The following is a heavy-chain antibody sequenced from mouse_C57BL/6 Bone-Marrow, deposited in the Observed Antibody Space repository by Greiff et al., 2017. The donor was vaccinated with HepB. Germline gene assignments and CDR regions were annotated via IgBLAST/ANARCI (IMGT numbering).Heavy chain of an antibody. CDR1: GFTFSSYA. Sequence: EVMLVESGEGLVKPGGSLKLSCAASGFTFSSYAMSWVRQTPEKRLEWVAYISSGGDYIYYADTVKGRFTIYRDNARNTLYLQMSSLKSEDTAMYYCTRDYYWYFDVWGTGTTVTVSS. J-gene: IGHJ1*03. CDR2: ISSGGDYI. V-gene: IGHV5-9-1*02. D-gene: IGHD2-4*01. CDR3: TRDYYWYFDV.